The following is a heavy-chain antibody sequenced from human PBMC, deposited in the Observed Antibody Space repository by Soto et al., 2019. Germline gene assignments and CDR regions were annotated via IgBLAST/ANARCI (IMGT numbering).Heavy chain of an antibody. CDR1: GSSICTSAYY. J-gene: IGHJ5*02. CDR2: SNHSGNT. Sequence: SETLSRTCSVSGSSICTSAYYWGWIPQAPGKGLEWIGSSNHSGNTYLSPSLKDRVTMSVDTSKNSFSLNLRSATAADTGLYYCSRSAPEGFDTWGQGKRVTVSS. V-gene: IGHV4-39*01. CDR3: SRSAPEGFDT.